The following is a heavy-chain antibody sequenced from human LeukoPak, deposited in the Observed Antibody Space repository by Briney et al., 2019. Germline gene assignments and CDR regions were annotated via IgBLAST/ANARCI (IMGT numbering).Heavy chain of an antibody. CDR2: ISSSSSYI. V-gene: IGHV3-21*01. D-gene: IGHD3-22*01. CDR3: ARDPGVITEYFDY. CDR1: GFTFSSYA. J-gene: IGHJ4*02. Sequence: GGSLRLSCAASGFTFSSYAMSWVRQAPGKGLEWVSAISSSSSYIYYADSVKGRFTISRDNAKNSLYLQMNSLRAEDTAVYYCARDPGVITEYFDYWGQGTLVTVSS.